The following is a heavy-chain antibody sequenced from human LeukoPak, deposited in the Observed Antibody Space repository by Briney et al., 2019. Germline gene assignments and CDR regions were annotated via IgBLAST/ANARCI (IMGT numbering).Heavy chain of an antibody. V-gene: IGHV4-4*07. CDR3: ARDPVRCSGGSCYSPSYWYFDL. D-gene: IGHD2-15*01. J-gene: IGHJ2*01. Sequence: SETLSLTCTVSGGSISSYYWSWIRQPAGKGLEWIGRIYTSGSTNYNPSLKSRVTMSVDTSKNQFSLKLSSVTAADTAVYYCARDPVRCSGGSCYSPSYWYFDLWDRGTLVTVSS. CDR2: IYTSGST. CDR1: GGSISSYY.